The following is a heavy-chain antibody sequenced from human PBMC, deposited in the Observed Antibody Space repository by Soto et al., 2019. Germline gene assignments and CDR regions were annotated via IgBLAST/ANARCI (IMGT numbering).Heavy chain of an antibody. CDR1: GGSISSGGYS. V-gene: IGHV4-30-2*01. D-gene: IGHD2-21*02. Sequence: PSETLSLTCAVSGGSISSGGYSWSWIRQPPGKGLEWIGYIYRSGSTYYNPSLKSRVTISVDRSKNQFSLKLNSVTAADTAVYYCARGVVVTAPSNWFDPWGQGTLVTVSS. J-gene: IGHJ5*02. CDR2: IYRSGST. CDR3: ARGVVVTAPSNWFDP.